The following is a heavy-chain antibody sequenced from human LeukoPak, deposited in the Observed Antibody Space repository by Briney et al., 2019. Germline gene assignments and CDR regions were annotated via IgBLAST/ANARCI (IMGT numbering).Heavy chain of an antibody. CDR2: IYYSGST. CDR3: ARDLVGSDDSSGYQGY. D-gene: IGHD3-22*01. J-gene: IGHJ4*02. CDR1: GGSISSSSYY. Sequence: SETLSLTCTVSGGSISSSSYYWGWIRQPPGKGLEWIGSIYYSGSTYYNPSLKSRVTISVDTSKNQFSLKLSSVTAADTAVYYCARDLVGSDDSSGYQGYWGQGTLVTVSS. V-gene: IGHV4-39*07.